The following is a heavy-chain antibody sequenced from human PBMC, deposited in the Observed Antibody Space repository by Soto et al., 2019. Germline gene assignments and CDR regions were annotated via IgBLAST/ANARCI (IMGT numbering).Heavy chain of an antibody. Sequence: SETLSLTCTVSGGSISSYYWSWIRQPPGKGLEWIGYIYYSGTTNYNPSLKSRVTISVDTSKNQFSLKLSSVTAADTAVYYCARDQEVPVYISVFGFKAYYGMAVWGQGTTSPSP. D-gene: IGHD2-2*01. J-gene: IGHJ6*02. CDR2: IYYSGTT. V-gene: IGHV4-59*01. CDR1: GGSISSYY. CDR3: ARDQEVPVYISVFGFKAYYGMAV.